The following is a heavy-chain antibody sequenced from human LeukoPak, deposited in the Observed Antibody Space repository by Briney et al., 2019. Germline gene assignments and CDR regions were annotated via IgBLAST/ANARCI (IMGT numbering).Heavy chain of an antibody. CDR2: IRYDGSNK. CDR3: AKVMTTVTTPYYYYYYYMDV. J-gene: IGHJ6*03. D-gene: IGHD4-11*01. CDR1: GFTFSSYG. V-gene: IGHV3-30*02. Sequence: QPGGSLRLSCAASGFTFSSYGMHWVRQAPGKGLKWVAFIRYDGSNKYYADSVKGRFTISRDNSKNTLYLQMNSLRAEDTAVYYCAKVMTTVTTPYYYYYYYMDVWGKGTTVTVSS.